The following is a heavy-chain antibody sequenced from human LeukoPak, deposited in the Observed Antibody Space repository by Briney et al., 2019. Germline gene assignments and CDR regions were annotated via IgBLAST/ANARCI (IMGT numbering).Heavy chain of an antibody. CDR1: GYTFTGYY. V-gene: IGHV1-2*02. J-gene: IGHJ6*03. CDR2: INPNSGGT. CDR3: ARAVYYYYYMDV. Sequence: ASVKVSCKASGYTFTGYYMHWVRQAPGQGLEWMGWINPNSGGTNYAQKFQGRVTMTRDTSISTAYMELSRLRSDDTAVYYCARAVYYYYYMDVWGKGTTVTISS.